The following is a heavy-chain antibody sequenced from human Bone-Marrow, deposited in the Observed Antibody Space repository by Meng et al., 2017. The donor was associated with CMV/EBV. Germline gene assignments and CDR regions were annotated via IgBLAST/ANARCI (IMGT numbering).Heavy chain of an antibody. J-gene: IGHJ4*02. CDR1: GGSISSSSYY. V-gene: IGHV4-39*07. D-gene: IGHD3-3*01. CDR2: IYYSGST. CDR3: ARVSITIFGAVIFYHFDY. Sequence: SETLSLTCTVSGGSISSSSYYWGWIRQPPGKGLEWIGSIYYSGSTYYNPSLKSRVTISVDTSKNQFSLKLSSVTAADTAVYYCARVSITIFGAVIFYHFDYWGQGTLVTVSS.